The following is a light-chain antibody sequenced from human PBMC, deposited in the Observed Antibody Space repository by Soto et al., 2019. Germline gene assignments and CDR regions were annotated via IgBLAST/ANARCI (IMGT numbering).Light chain of an antibody. CDR1: QSISSW. V-gene: IGKV1-5*01. J-gene: IGKJ1*01. CDR3: QQYNSYRT. CDR2: DAS. Sequence: DIQMTQSPSSVSASVGDRVTITCRASQSISSWLAWYQQKPGKAPKLLIYDASSLESGVPSRFGGSGSGTEFTLTISSLQPDDFATYYCQQYNSYRTFGQGTKVDIK.